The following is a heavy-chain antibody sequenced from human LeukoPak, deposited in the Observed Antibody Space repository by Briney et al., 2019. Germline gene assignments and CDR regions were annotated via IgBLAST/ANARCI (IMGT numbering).Heavy chain of an antibody. CDR1: GGPITVYH. D-gene: IGHD3-10*01. V-gene: IGHV4-59*07. J-gene: IGHJ4*02. CDR3: ARGVYILSRKSYYFDY. Sequence: SDTLSLTCSVSGGPITVYHWIWIRQPPGKGLEFIGYIHYTGSTNYNSSLTSRISISTDTSKNQFSLKLSSVTAADTAVYYCARGVYILSRKSYYFDYWGQGTLVTVSS. CDR2: IHYTGST.